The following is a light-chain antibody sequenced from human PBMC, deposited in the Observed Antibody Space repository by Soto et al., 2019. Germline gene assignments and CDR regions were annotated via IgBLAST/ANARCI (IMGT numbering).Light chain of an antibody. J-gene: IGKJ5*01. V-gene: IGKV3-20*01. CDR1: RGVSANY. CDR2: GAS. Sequence: ETLLTQSPSAVSLSPGEGATLSCRASRGVSANYLAWYQQKPGQAPRLLIYGASSRATGIPDRFSGTGSETDFTLTISRLEPEDFAVYYCQQYDNSPITFGQGTRLEIK. CDR3: QQYDNSPIT.